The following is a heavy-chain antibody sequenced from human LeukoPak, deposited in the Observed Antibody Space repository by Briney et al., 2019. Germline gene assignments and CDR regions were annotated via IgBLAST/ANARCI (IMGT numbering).Heavy chain of an antibody. CDR3: APLDYSNYFDY. V-gene: IGHV1-2*02. J-gene: IGHJ4*02. CDR1: GYTFTGYH. D-gene: IGHD4-11*01. Sequence: GASVKVSCKASGYTFTGYHMHWVRQAPGQGLEWMGWINPNSGGTNYAQKFQGRVTMTRDTSISTAYMELSRLRSDDTAVYYCAPLDYSNYFDYWGQGTLVAVSS. CDR2: INPNSGGT.